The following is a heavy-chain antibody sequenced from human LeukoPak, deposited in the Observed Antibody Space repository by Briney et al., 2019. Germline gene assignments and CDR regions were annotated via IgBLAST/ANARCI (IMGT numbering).Heavy chain of an antibody. CDR2: ISGSGGST. Sequence: GGSLRLSCAASGFTFSSYGMSWVRQAPGKGLEWVSGISGSGGSTYYADSVKGRFTISRDNSKNTLSLQMNSLRAEDTAGYYCASRSGRLPYYFDYWGQGTLVTVSS. J-gene: IGHJ4*02. V-gene: IGHV3-23*01. CDR1: GFTFSSYG. CDR3: ASRSGRLPYYFDY. D-gene: IGHD3-10*01.